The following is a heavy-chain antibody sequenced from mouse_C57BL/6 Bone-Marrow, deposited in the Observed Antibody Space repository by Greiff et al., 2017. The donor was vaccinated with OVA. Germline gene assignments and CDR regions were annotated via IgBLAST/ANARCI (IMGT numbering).Heavy chain of an antibody. CDR1: GFTFSDYG. V-gene: IGHV5-17*01. CDR2: ISSGSSTI. Sequence: EVQGVESGGGLVKPGGSLKLSCAASGFTFSDYGMHWVRQAPEKGLEWVAYISSGSSTIYYADTVKGRFTISRDNAKNTLFLKRTSLRSEDTAMYYCAGINYWYFEVWGRGTAVTVSS. CDR3: AGINYWYFEV. J-gene: IGHJ1*03.